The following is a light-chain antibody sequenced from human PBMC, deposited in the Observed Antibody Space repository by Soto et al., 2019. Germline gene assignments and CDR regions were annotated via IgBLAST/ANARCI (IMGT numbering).Light chain of an antibody. V-gene: IGLV2-14*03. Sequence: QSALTQPASVSGFPGQSITISCTGTSSDIGGYDYVSWYRQHPGKAPKLIIYDVSGRPSGVSNRFSGSKSANTASLTISGLQAEDEADYHCSSYTSTSAPYVFGTGTKLTVL. CDR1: SSDIGGYDY. CDR2: DVS. J-gene: IGLJ1*01. CDR3: SSYTSTSAPYV.